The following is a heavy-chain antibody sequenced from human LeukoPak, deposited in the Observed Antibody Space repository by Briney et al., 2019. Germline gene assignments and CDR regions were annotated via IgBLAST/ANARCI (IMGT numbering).Heavy chain of an antibody. CDR1: GYSFSTYW. CDR2: IYPGNSDT. CDR3: ARFHGSGTSSYFDS. V-gene: IGHV5-51*04. Sequence: GESLKISCKGSGYSFSTYWIGWVRQMPGKGLEWMGIIYPGNSDTRNSPSFQGQVTISVDKPISTAYLQWSSLKASDTAMYYCARFHGSGTSSYFDSWGQGTPVTVSS. D-gene: IGHD3-10*01. J-gene: IGHJ4*02.